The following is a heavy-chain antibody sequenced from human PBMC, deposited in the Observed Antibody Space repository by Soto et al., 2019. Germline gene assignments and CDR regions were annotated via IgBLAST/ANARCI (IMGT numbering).Heavy chain of an antibody. CDR1: GFTFSDYY. D-gene: IGHD3-3*01. J-gene: IGHJ4*02. V-gene: IGHV3-11*01. Sequence: QVQLVESGGGLVKPGGSLRLSCAASGFTFSDYYMSWIRQAPGKGLEWVAYISNSGTTKYHADSVKGRFTISRDNAKNPLYLQMNNQRAEDTAVYYCARERLRTGDYWGQGTLVTVSS. CDR2: ISNSGTTK. CDR3: ARERLRTGDY.